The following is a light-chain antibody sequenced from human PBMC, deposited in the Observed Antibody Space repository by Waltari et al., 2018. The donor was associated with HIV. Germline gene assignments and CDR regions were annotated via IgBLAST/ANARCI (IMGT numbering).Light chain of an antibody. CDR3: QQYYNSPLS. CDR1: RAIVSS. CDR2: GAS. J-gene: IGKJ2*03. V-gene: IGKV1-NL1*01. Sequence: DIQMSQFPSSLSASVVDRVTLTCLAIRAIVSSLAWYQQKPGKPPKLLVYGASKLQSGVPSRFSGSGSGTTYTLIIGCLQADDFATYFCQQYYNSPLSFGQGTKVEMK.